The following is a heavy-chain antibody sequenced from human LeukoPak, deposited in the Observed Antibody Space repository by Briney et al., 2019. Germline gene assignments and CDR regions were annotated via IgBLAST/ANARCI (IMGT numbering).Heavy chain of an antibody. J-gene: IGHJ4*02. CDR3: GTAVFWSGYFFGGGGGGHNDY. V-gene: IGHV3-23*01. D-gene: IGHD3-3*01. CDR2: ICGSGGST. CDR1: GFTFSSYW. Sequence: GGSLRLSCADSGFTFSSYWMSWVREAPGKGLEWVSAICGSGGSTYYADTVKGRFTLSRDNSKNTLYLQMKTLRAGGTAVYYWGTAVFWSGYFFGGGGGGHNDYWGQGTLVTVSS.